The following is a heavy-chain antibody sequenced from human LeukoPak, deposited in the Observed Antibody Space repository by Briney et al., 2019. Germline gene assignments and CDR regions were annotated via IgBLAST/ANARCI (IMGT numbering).Heavy chain of an antibody. Sequence: SETLSLTCTVSGGSISSYYWSWTRQPPGKGLEWIGYIYYSGSTNYNPSLKSRVTISVDTSKNQFSLKLSSVTAADTAVYYCARDSRSLGVWGPRHGPTDYYYYMDVWGKGTTVTVSS. D-gene: IGHD3-16*01. CDR1: GGSISSYY. J-gene: IGHJ6*03. CDR2: IYYSGST. CDR3: ARDSRSLGVWGPRHGPTDYYYYMDV. V-gene: IGHV4-59*01.